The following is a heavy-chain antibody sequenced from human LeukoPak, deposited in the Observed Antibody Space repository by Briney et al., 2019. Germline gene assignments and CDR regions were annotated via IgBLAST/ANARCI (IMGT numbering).Heavy chain of an antibody. J-gene: IGHJ3*02. CDR1: GFTFSSYG. D-gene: IGHD3-10*01. V-gene: IGHV3-23*01. CDR3: AKDLKRGYYGSGSYYTRPLHDAFDI. CDR2: ISGSGGGT. Sequence: PGGTLRLSCAASGFTFSSYGMSWVREAPGKGLEWVSAISGSGGGTYYADSVKGRFTISRDNSKNTLYLQMNSLRAEDTAVYYCAKDLKRGYYGSGSYYTRPLHDAFDIWGQGTMVTVSS.